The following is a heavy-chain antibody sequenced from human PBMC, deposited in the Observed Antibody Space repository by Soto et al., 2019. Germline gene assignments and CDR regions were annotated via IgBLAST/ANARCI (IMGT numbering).Heavy chain of an antibody. D-gene: IGHD3-9*01. Sequence: QVQLQESGPGLVKPSGTLSLTCAVSGGSISSSNWWSWVRQPPGKGLEWIGEIYHSGSTNYNPSLKCRVTISVDKSKNQFSLKLSSVTAADTAVYYCARVVHAWGTGYQYYFDYWGQGTLVTVSS. V-gene: IGHV4-4*02. CDR3: ARVVHAWGTGYQYYFDY. CDR1: GGSISSSNW. CDR2: IYHSGST. J-gene: IGHJ4*02.